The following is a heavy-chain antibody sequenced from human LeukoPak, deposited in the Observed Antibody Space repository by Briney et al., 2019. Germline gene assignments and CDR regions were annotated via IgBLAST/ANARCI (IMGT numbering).Heavy chain of an antibody. CDR1: GDSISSYY. CDR3: ARALPLVAWFDP. CDR2: IYYSGST. Sequence: PSETLSLTCTVSGDSISSYYWSWIRQPPGKGLEWIGYIYYSGSTNYNPSLKSRVTISVDTSKNQFSLKLSPVTAADTAVYYCARALPLVAWFDPWGQGTLVTVSS. J-gene: IGHJ5*02. V-gene: IGHV4-59*01.